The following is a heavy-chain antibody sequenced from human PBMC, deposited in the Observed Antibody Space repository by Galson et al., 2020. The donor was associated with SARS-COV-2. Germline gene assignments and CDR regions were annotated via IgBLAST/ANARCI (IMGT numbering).Heavy chain of an antibody. V-gene: IGHV4-34*01. CDR2: INHSGST. D-gene: IGHD3-22*01. Sequence: SETLSLTCAVYGGSFSAYYWSWIRQSPGKGLEWIGEINHSGSTKSSPSLKSRVTIAVDTSKNQFSLKLTSMTAADTAVYYCARSRQDVTMIVVAITAYYHYMDVWSRGTTVTLSS. J-gene: IGHJ6*03. CDR3: ARSRQDVTMIVVAITAYYHYMDV. CDR1: GGSFSAYY.